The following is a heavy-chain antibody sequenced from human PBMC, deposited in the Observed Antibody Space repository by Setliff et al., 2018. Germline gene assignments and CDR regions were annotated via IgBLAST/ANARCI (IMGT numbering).Heavy chain of an antibody. CDR2: IYYGGSA. V-gene: IGHV4-39*07. D-gene: IGHD6-13*01. Sequence: SETLSLTCTVSGGSISSSNYYWGWIRQPPGKGLEWIGNIYYGGSAYYNPSLKSRVTISVDTSKNQFSLKLSSVTAADTAMYYCARVGQQLVYYYYGMDVWGQGTTVTVSS. CDR3: ARVGQQLVYYYYGMDV. CDR1: GGSISSSNYY. J-gene: IGHJ6*02.